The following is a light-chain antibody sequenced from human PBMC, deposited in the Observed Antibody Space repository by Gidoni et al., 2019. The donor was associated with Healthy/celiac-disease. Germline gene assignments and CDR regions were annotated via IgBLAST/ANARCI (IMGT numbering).Light chain of an antibody. CDR3: GPWDSSRP. CDR1: SSNIGNNY. Sequence: QSVLTQPPSVSAAPGQKVAISCSGSSSNIGNNYVPWYQQLPGTAPKLLIYENNKRPSGIPDRFSGSKSGTSATLGITGLQTGDEADYYCGPWDSSRPFGGGTKLTVL. CDR2: ENN. V-gene: IGLV1-51*02. J-gene: IGLJ3*02.